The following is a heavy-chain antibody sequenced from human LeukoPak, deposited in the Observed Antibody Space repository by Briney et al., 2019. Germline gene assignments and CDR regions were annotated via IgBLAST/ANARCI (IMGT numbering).Heavy chain of an antibody. CDR3: ARGAAAANFDY. J-gene: IGHJ4*02. CDR2: ISSSSSYA. V-gene: IGHV3-11*05. Sequence: GGSLRLSCAASGFTFSDYYMSWIRQAPGKGLEWVSYISSSSSYANYADSVQGRFTISRDNAKNSLYLQMNSLRAEDTAVYYCARGAAAANFDYWGQGTMVTVAS. D-gene: IGHD6-13*01. CDR1: GFTFSDYY.